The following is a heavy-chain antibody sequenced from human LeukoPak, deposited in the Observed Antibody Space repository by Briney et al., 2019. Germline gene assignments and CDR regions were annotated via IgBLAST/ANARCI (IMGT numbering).Heavy chain of an antibody. D-gene: IGHD3-10*01. J-gene: IGHJ4*02. CDR1: GFTFNSYA. CDR3: AKALAFGELGFDY. Sequence: QLWGSLRLSCAASGFTFNSYAMNWVRQAPGKGLEWVSTISGSGGSTYYADSVKGRFTISRDNSKNTLYLQMNSLRAEDTAVYYCAKALAFGELGFDYWGQGTLVTVSS. V-gene: IGHV3-23*01. CDR2: ISGSGGST.